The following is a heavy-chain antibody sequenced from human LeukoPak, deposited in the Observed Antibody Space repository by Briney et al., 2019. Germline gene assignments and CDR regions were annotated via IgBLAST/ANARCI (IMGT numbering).Heavy chain of an antibody. V-gene: IGHV3-30*02. J-gene: IGHJ4*02. CDR2: IRYDGSNK. D-gene: IGHD3-22*01. Sequence: SGGSLRLSCAASGFTFSSYGMHWVRQAPGKGLEWVAFIRYDGSNKYYADSVKGRFTISRDNSKNTLYLQMNSLRAEDTAVYYCARLEYYYDSSGYSLGEAYDYWGQGTLVTVSS. CDR1: GFTFSSYG. CDR3: ARLEYYYDSSGYSLGEAYDY.